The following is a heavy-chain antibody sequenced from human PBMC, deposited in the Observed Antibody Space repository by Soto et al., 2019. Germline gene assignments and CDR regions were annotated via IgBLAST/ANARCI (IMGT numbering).Heavy chain of an antibody. CDR3: ARQNYLGPNNWFDP. CDR2: ISSSSSYT. Sequence: PGGSLRLSCAASGFTFSDYYMSWIRQAPGKGLEWVSYISSSSSYTNYAESVKGRFTISRDNAKNSLYLQMNSLRADDTAVYYCARQNYLGPNNWFDPWGQGTLVTVSS. J-gene: IGHJ5*02. CDR1: GFTFSDYY. D-gene: IGHD3-10*01. V-gene: IGHV3-11*06.